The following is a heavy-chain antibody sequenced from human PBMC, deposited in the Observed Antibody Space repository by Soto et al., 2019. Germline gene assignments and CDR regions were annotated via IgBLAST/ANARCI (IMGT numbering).Heavy chain of an antibody. V-gene: IGHV4-59*01. CDR3: ARGKRDSTSCLDV. CDR1: TGSINCYY. CDR2: IYSSGST. J-gene: IGHJ6*02. D-gene: IGHD2-2*01. Sequence: PSETLSLTCRVSTGSINCYYWNWIRQSPGKGLEWIAFIYSSGSTNYNPSLKSRATISVDRSKNQVSLKLTSVTAADTAVYYCARGKRDSTSCLDVWGQGTTVTVS.